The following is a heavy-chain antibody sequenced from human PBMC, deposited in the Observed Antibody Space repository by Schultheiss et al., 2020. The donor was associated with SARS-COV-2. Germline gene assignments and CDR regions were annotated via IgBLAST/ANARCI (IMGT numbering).Heavy chain of an antibody. CDR1: GGSISSGGYY. Sequence: SETLSLTCAVSGGSISSGGYYWSWIRQHPGKGLEWIGYIYYSGSTNYNPSLKSRVTISVDTSKNQFSLKLSSVTPEDTAVYYCASAPIYYDFWSGYSRGYGMDVWGQGTTVTVSS. CDR2: IYYSGST. CDR3: ASAPIYYDFWSGYSRGYGMDV. J-gene: IGHJ6*02. V-gene: IGHV4-31*11. D-gene: IGHD3-3*01.